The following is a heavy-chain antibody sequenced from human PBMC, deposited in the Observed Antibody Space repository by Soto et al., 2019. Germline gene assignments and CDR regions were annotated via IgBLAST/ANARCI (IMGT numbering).Heavy chain of an antibody. CDR3: TTAYLVYGDYRDY. Sequence: GGSLRPSCAASGFTFSNAWMSWVRQAPGKGLEWVGRIKSKTDGGTTDYAAPVKGRFTISRDDSKNTLYLQMNSLKTEDTAVYYCTTAYLVYGDYRDYWGQGTLVTVSS. CDR1: GFTFSNAW. D-gene: IGHD4-17*01. CDR2: IKSKTDGGTT. J-gene: IGHJ4*02. V-gene: IGHV3-15*01.